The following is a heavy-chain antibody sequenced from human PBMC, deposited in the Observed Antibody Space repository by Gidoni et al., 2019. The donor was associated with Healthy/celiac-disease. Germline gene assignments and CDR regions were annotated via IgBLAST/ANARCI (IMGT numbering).Heavy chain of an antibody. J-gene: IGHJ6*02. D-gene: IGHD6-13*01. Sequence: EVQLVESGGGVVRPGWSLRLSCAASGFPFDDYGMSWVRQAPGKGLEWVSGINWNGGSTGYADSVKGRFTISRDNAKNSLYLQMNSLRAEDTALYHCARAAGTLSYYYYGMDVWGQGTTVTVSS. CDR1: GFPFDDYG. CDR2: INWNGGST. CDR3: ARAAGTLSYYYYGMDV. V-gene: IGHV3-20*01.